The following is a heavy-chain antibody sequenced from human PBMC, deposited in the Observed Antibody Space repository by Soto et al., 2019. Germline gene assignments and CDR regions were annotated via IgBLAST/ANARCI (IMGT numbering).Heavy chain of an antibody. J-gene: IGHJ4*02. D-gene: IGHD3-10*01. CDR3: ARDRVDYYGSGSYDY. CDR2: ISSSSSYI. V-gene: IGHV3-21*01. Sequence: EVQLVESGGGLVKPGGSLRLSCAASGFTFSSYSMNWVRQAPGKGLEWVSSISSSSSYIYYADSVKGRFTIPRDNAKNSLYLQMNSLRAEDTAVYYCARDRVDYYGSGSYDYWGQGTLVTVSS. CDR1: GFTFSSYS.